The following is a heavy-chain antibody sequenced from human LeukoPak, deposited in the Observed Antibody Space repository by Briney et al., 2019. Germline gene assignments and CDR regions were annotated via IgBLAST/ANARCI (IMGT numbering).Heavy chain of an antibody. Sequence: GGSLRLSCAASGFTFDDYGMSWVRQAPGKGLEWVSGINWNGGSTGYADSVKGRLTISRDNAKNSLYLQMNSLRAEDTALYYCAREARLTGSGSYPYNWFDPWGQGTLVTVSS. CDR3: AREARLTGSGSYPYNWFDP. CDR1: GFTFDDYG. CDR2: INWNGGST. J-gene: IGHJ5*02. D-gene: IGHD3-10*01. V-gene: IGHV3-20*04.